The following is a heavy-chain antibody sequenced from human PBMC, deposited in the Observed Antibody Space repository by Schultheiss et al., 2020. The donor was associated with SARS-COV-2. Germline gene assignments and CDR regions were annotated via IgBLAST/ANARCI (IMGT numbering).Heavy chain of an antibody. J-gene: IGHJ3*02. Sequence: GESLKISCAASGFTVSSNYMSWVRQAPGKGLEWVSVIYSGGSTYYADSVKGRFTISRDNSKNTLYLQMNSLRAEDTAVYYCARASLSIVAFDIWGQGTMVTVSS. CDR1: GFTVSSNY. V-gene: IGHV3-53*01. CDR2: IYSGGST. CDR3: ARASLSIVAFDI. D-gene: IGHD1-26*01.